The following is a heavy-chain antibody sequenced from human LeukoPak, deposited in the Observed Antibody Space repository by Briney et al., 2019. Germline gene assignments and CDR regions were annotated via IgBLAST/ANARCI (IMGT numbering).Heavy chain of an antibody. CDR1: GGSISSYY. V-gene: IGHV4-59*01. CDR2: IYYSGST. CDR3: ARGEAAAVDY. Sequence: PSETLSLTCTVSGGSISSYYWSWIRQPPGKGLEWIGYIYYSGSTSYNPSLKSRVTISVDTSKNQFSLKLGSVTAADTAVYYCARGEAAAVDYWGQGTLVTVSS. J-gene: IGHJ4*02. D-gene: IGHD6-13*01.